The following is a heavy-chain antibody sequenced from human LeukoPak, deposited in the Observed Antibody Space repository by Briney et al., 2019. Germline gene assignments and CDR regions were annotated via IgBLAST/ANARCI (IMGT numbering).Heavy chain of an antibody. CDR2: IYYSGST. CDR3: ARHGQQLEYYYYYMDV. CDR1: GGSISSSSYY. V-gene: IGHV4-39*01. Sequence: SETLSLTYTVSGGSISSSSYYWGWIRQSPGKGLEWIGSIYYSGSTYYNPSLKSRVTISVDTSKNQFSLKLSSVTAADTAVYYCARHGQQLEYYYYYMDVWGKGTTVTVSS. J-gene: IGHJ6*03. D-gene: IGHD6-13*01.